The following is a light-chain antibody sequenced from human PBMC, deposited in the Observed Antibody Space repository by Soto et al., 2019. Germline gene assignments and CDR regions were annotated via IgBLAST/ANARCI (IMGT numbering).Light chain of an antibody. CDR3: SSYAGSLTWV. Sequence: QSALTQPASVSGSPEQSITISCTGPGSDVRSFDLVSWYQQHPGKAPKLIIFEGSKRPSGVSDRFSGSKSDNRASLTISGLQAEDEADYYCSSYAGSLTWVFGGGTKVTVL. V-gene: IGLV2-23*01. CDR2: EGS. J-gene: IGLJ3*02. CDR1: GSDVRSFDL.